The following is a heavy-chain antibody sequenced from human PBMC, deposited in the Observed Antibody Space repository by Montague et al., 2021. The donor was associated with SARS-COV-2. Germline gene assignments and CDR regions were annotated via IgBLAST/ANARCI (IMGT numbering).Heavy chain of an antibody. V-gene: IGHV4-59*01. Sequence: LRLSCAASGFTFSSYAMSWVRQAPGKGLEWIGYIYYSGSTNYNPSLKSRVTISVDTSKNQFSLKLSSVTAADTAVYYCARGMHYYDSSGYYFDYWGQGTLVTVSS. CDR3: ARGMHYYDSSGYYFDY. CDR2: IYYSGST. J-gene: IGHJ4*02. CDR1: GFTFSSYA. D-gene: IGHD3-22*01.